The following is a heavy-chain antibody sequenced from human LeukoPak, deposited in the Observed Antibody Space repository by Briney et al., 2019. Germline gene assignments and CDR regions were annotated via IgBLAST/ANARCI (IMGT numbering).Heavy chain of an antibody. CDR3: ARDLDGSSGCDY. D-gene: IGHD6-13*01. CDR1: RNIFTDFY. J-gene: IGHJ4*02. CDR2: INPNGGGT. V-gene: IGHV1-2*02. Sequence: ASVKVSCKASRNIFTDFYMHWVRQAPGQGLEWMGWINPNGGGTNYAQKFQGRVIMTRDTSISTAYIELSRLRSDDTAVYYCARDLDGSSGCDYWGQGTLVAVSS.